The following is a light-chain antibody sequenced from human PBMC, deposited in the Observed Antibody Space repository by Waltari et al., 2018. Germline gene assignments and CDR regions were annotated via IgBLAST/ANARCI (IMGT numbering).Light chain of an antibody. V-gene: IGKV1-NL1*01. J-gene: IGKJ4*01. CDR1: QGTSNS. Sequence: IQLTQSPSSLAASVGDRVTIPGRARQGTSNSLAWYQQKPGKAPRLLLYVASRLESGTPSGLRGSGPGTGYTLTISSRQPEDFGIYDCQQKYSGPRSVGGGSKVENK. CDR3: QQKYSGPRS. CDR2: VAS.